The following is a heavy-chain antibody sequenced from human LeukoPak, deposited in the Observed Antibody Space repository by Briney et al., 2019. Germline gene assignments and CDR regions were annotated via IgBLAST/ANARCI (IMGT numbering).Heavy chain of an antibody. CDR3: ARYAHFWSGYYPFDP. CDR1: GYTFTSYG. V-gene: IGHV1-18*01. J-gene: IGHJ5*02. Sequence: ASVKVSCKASGYTFTSYGISWVRQAPGQGLEWMGWISAYNGNINYAQKLQGRVTMTTDTSTSTAYMELRSLRSDDTAVYYCARYAHFWSGYYPFDPWGQGTLVTVSS. D-gene: IGHD3-3*01. CDR2: ISAYNGNI.